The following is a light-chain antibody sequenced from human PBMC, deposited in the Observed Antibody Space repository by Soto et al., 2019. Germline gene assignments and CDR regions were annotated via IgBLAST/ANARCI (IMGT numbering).Light chain of an antibody. J-gene: IGKJ1*01. CDR3: QQFVSSLWT. Sequence: EIVLTQSPGTLSLSPGERATLSCRASQSVRSSYLAWFQQKPGQAPRLLIYGASSRATGIPDRFSGSGSGTDFTLTISRLEPEDFAVYYCQQFVSSLWTFGDGTKVEIK. CDR2: GAS. V-gene: IGKV3-20*01. CDR1: QSVRSSY.